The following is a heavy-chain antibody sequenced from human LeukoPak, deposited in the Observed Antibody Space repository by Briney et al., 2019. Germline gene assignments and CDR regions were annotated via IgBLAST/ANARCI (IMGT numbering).Heavy chain of an antibody. Sequence: AGGSLLLSFAASGFPVSSNYISWGRPAPGKGLEWVSVIYSGGSTYYADSVKGRFTISRDNSKNTLYLQMNSLRAEDTAVYYCARERRFGYGMDVWGQGTTVTVSS. CDR2: IYSGGST. J-gene: IGHJ6*02. D-gene: IGHD3-10*01. CDR1: GFPVSSNY. CDR3: ARERRFGYGMDV. V-gene: IGHV3-66*01.